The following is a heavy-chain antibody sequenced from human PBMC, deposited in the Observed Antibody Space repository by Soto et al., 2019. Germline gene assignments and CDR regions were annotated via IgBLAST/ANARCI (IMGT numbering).Heavy chain of an antibody. D-gene: IGHD2-15*01. Sequence: QVQLVESGGGVVQPGRSLRLSCAASGFTFSSYGMHWVRQAPGKGLEWVAVIWYDGSNKYYADSVKGRFTISRDNSKNXXYLQMNSLRAEDTAVYYCARGPGGRSSYYYYGMDVWGQGTTVTVSS. CDR3: ARGPGGRSSYYYYGMDV. V-gene: IGHV3-33*01. J-gene: IGHJ6*02. CDR2: IWYDGSNK. CDR1: GFTFSSYG.